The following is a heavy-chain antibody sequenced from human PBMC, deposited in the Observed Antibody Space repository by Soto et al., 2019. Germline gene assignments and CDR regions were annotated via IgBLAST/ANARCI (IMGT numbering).Heavy chain of an antibody. CDR3: ARGPLGQWLRRIYGMDV. V-gene: IGHV4-34*01. Sequence: SETLSLTCAVYGGSFSGYYWSWIRQPPGKGLEWIGEINHSGSTNYNPSLKSRVTISVDTSKNQFSLKLSSVTAADTAVYYCARGPLGQWLRRIYGMDVWGQGTTVTVSS. D-gene: IGHD5-12*01. CDR1: GGSFSGYY. J-gene: IGHJ6*02. CDR2: INHSGST.